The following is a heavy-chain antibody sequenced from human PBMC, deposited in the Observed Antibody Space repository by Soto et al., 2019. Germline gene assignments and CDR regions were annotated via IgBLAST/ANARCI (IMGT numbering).Heavy chain of an antibody. Sequence: QVQLVQSGAEVKKPGASVKVSCKASGYTFTGYYMHWVRQAPGQGLEWMGWINPNSGGTNYAQKFQGRVTMTRDTSISTAYMELSRLRSDDTAVYYCARGYCSSTSCYKYNWFDPWGQGTLVTVSS. J-gene: IGHJ5*02. D-gene: IGHD2-2*02. CDR3: ARGYCSSTSCYKYNWFDP. V-gene: IGHV1-2*02. CDR2: INPNSGGT. CDR1: GYTFTGYY.